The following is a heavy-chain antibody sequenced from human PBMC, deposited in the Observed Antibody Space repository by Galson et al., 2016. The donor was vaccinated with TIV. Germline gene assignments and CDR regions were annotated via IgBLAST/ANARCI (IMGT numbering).Heavy chain of an antibody. J-gene: IGHJ4*02. CDR3: ARSGDCGDY. Sequence: SVKVSCKASGYTFTSYDINWVRQATGRGLEWMGWMNPNSGNTGYAQKFRGRVTMTRNTSVRTAYMELSSLRSEDTAVYYCARSGDCGDYWGQGTLVTVSS. CDR1: GYTFTSYD. CDR2: MNPNSGNT. V-gene: IGHV1-8*02. D-gene: IGHD2-21*02.